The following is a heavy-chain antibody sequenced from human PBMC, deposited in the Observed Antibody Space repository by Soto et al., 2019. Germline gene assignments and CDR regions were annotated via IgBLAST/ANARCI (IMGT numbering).Heavy chain of an antibody. D-gene: IGHD3-10*01. CDR1: GGSFSGYY. CDR3: ARATMVRGVIIRY. V-gene: IGHV4-34*01. J-gene: IGHJ4*02. CDR2: INHSGST. Sequence: SETLSLTCAVYGGSFSGYYWSCIRQPPGKGLEWIGEINHSGSTNYNPSLKSRVTISVDTSKNQFSLKLSSVTAADTAVYYCARATMVRGVIIRYWGQGTLVTVSS.